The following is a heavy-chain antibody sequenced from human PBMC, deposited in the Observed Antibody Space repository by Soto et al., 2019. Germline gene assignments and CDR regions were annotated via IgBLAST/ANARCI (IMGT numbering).Heavy chain of an antibody. CDR1: GYAFTTYG. V-gene: IGHV1-18*01. CDR3: ARGRYGDY. Sequence: QVHLVQSGAEVKKPGASVKVSCKGSGYAFTTYGITWVRQAPGQGLEWMGWISAHNGNTNYAQKLQGRVTVTRDTSTSTDYMELRSLRSDDTAVEYCARGRYGDYWGQGALVTVSS. CDR2: ISAHNGNT. D-gene: IGHD1-1*01. J-gene: IGHJ4*02.